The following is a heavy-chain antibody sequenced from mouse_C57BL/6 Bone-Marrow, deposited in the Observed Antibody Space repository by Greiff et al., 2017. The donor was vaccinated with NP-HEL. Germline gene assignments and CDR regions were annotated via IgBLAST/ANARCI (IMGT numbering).Heavy chain of an antibody. CDR3: ARGNYYGSRAWFAY. Sequence: QVQLQQPGAELVRPGSSVKLSCKASGYTFTSYWMDWVKQRPGQGLEWIGNIYPSDSETHYNQKFKDKATLTVDKSSSTAYMQLSSLTSEDSAVYYWARGNYYGSRAWFAYWGQGTLVTVSA. CDR1: GYTFTSYW. CDR2: IYPSDSET. D-gene: IGHD1-1*01. V-gene: IGHV1-61*01. J-gene: IGHJ3*01.